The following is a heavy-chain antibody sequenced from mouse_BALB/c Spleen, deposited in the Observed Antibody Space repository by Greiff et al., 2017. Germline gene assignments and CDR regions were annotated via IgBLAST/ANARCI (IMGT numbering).Heavy chain of an antibody. Sequence: VQLVESGAELARPGASVKLSCKASGYTFTDYYINWVKQRTGQGLEWIGEIYPGSGNTYYNEKFKGKATLTADKSSSTAYMQLSSLTSEDSAVYFCARDGGYYFDDWGQGTTLTVSS. D-gene: IGHD2-3*01. CDR1: GYTFTDYY. J-gene: IGHJ2*01. CDR3: ARDGGYYFDD. CDR2: IYPGSGNT. V-gene: IGHV1-77*01.